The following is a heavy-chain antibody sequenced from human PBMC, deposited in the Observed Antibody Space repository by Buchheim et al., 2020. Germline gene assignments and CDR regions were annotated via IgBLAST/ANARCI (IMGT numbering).Heavy chain of an antibody. J-gene: IGHJ6*02. V-gene: IGHV3-74*01. CDR2: TDSDGSST. CDR1: GFTFSNFW. Sequence: QLVESGGGLVQPGGSLRLSCAASGFTFSNFWMHWVRQAPGKGLVWVSRTDSDGSSTDYADSVKGRFTISIDNAKNTLYLQMNSLRPEDTAVYFCVRDWYGMDVWGRGTT. CDR3: VRDWYGMDV.